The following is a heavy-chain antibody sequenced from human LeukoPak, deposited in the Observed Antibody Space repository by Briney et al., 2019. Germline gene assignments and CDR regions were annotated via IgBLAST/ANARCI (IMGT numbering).Heavy chain of an antibody. J-gene: IGHJ6*02. Sequence: GRSLRLSCAASGFTFDDYAMHWVRQAPGKGLEWVSGISWNSGSIGYADSVKGRFTISRDNAENSLYLQMNSLRAEDTALYYCAKDIKDSNYGMDVWGQGTTVTVSS. CDR3: AKDIKDSNYGMDV. V-gene: IGHV3-9*01. CDR2: ISWNSGSI. D-gene: IGHD4-11*01. CDR1: GFTFDDYA.